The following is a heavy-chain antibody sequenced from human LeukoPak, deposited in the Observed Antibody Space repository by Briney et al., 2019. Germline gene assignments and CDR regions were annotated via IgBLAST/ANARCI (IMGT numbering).Heavy chain of an antibody. D-gene: IGHD2-2*01. J-gene: IGHJ5*02. CDR3: ARDRRYCSSTSCTPSGP. CDR1: GYTFTSYA. V-gene: IGHV1-3*01. Sequence: GASVKVSCKASGYTFTSYAMHWVRQAPGQRLEWMGWINAGNGNTKYSQKFQGRVTITRDTSASTAYMELSRLRSDDTAVYYCARDRRYCSSTSCTPSGPWGQGTLVTVSS. CDR2: INAGNGNT.